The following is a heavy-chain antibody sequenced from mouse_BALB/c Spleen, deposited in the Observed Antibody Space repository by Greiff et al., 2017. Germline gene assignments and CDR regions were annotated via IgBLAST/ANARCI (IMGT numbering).Heavy chain of an antibody. V-gene: IGHV5-9-4*01. D-gene: IGHD1-1*01. CDR1: GFTFSSYA. Sequence: EVKVVESGGGLVKPGGSLKLSCAASGFTFSSYAMSWVRQSPEKRLEWVAEISSGGSYTYYPDTVTGRFTISRDNAKNTLYLEMSSLRSEDTAMYYCAREGYYGSSFDYWGQGTTLTVSS. J-gene: IGHJ2*01. CDR2: ISSGGSYT. CDR3: AREGYYGSSFDY.